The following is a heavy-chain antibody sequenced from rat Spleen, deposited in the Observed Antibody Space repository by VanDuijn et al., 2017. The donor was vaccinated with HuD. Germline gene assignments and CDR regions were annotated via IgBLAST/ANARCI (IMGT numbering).Heavy chain of an antibody. CDR1: GFTFSDYY. V-gene: IGHV5-22*01. D-gene: IGHD1-7*01. CDR2: ISYEGSST. Sequence: EVQLVKSGGGLVQPGRSLKLSCAASGFTFSDYYMAWVRQAPKKGLEWVASISYEGSSTYYGDSVKGRFTISRDNAKSTLYLQMNSLRSEDTATYYCARHDGSPWGQGVMVTVSS. J-gene: IGHJ2*01. CDR3: ARHDGSP.